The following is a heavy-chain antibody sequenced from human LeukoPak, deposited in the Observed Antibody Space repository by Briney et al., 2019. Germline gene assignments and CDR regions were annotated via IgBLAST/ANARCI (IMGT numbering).Heavy chain of an antibody. CDR1: GGSISSSNW. Sequence: SGTLSLTCAVSGGSISSSNWWSWVRQPPGKGLEWIGEIYHSGSTNYNPSLKSRVTISVDKSKNQFSLKLSSVTAADTAVYYCARSLTTMITAVGAFDIWGQGTLVTVSS. J-gene: IGHJ4*02. CDR3: ARSLTTMITAVGAFDI. D-gene: IGHD3-22*01. V-gene: IGHV4-4*02. CDR2: IYHSGST.